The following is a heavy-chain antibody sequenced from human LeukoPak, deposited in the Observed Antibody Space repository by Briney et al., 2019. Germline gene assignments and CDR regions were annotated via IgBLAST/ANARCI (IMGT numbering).Heavy chain of an antibody. J-gene: IGHJ2*01. Sequence: PSETLSLTCTVSGGSVSSGSYYWSWIRQPPGKGLEWIGYIYYSGSTNYNPSLKSRVTISVDTSKNQFSLKLSSVTAADTAVYYCARGGDYGTYLRWVYFDLWARGTLVTVSS. V-gene: IGHV4-61*01. CDR2: IYYSGST. CDR3: ARGGDYGTYLRWVYFDL. D-gene: IGHD4-11*01. CDR1: GGSVSSGSYY.